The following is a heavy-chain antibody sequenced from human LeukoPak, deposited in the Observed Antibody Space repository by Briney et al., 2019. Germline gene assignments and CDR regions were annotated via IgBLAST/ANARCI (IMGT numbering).Heavy chain of an antibody. Sequence: PGESLKISCKGSGYSFTSYWIGWVRQMPGKGLEWMGIIYPGDSDTRYSPSFQGQVTISADKFISTAYLQWSSLKASDTAMYYCARHPDDYGGYVHAFDIWGQGTMVTVSS. J-gene: IGHJ3*02. CDR2: IYPGDSDT. CDR3: ARHPDDYGGYVHAFDI. V-gene: IGHV5-51*01. D-gene: IGHD4-17*01. CDR1: GYSFTSYW.